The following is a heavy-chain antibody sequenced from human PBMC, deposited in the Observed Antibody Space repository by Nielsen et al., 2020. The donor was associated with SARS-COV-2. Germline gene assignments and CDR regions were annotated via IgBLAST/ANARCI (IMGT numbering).Heavy chain of an antibody. V-gene: IGHV3-66*01. CDR2: IFSDGST. Sequence: GESLKISCAASGFIVSKNYMNWVRQAPGKGLEWVSVIFSDGSTYYADSVKGRFTISRDTSRNTLFLQMNSLRDEDTGVYYCTRGGVGYYYYMDVWGKGTTVTVSS. D-gene: IGHD3-3*01. CDR3: TRGGVGYYYYMDV. J-gene: IGHJ6*03. CDR1: GFIVSKNY.